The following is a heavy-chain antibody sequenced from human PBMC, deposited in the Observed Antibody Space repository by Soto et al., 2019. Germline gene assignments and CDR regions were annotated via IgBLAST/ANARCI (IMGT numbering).Heavy chain of an antibody. CDR1: GSSLSTSGVG. J-gene: IGHJ4*02. CDR3: AHRQNYFDPRDFDY. D-gene: IGHD3-22*01. V-gene: IGHV2-5*01. Sequence: QIILKESGPTLVKPTQTLTLTCTFSGSSLSTSGVGVGWVRQPPGKSLEWLALIYWNGNKYYTPSLTTRLTITMDTSKNQVVLTMTDMDPADTATYYCAHRQNYFDPRDFDYWGQGVLVTVSS. CDR2: IYWNGNK.